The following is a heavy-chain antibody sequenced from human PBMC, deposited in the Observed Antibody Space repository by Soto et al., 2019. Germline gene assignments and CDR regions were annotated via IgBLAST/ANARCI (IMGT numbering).Heavy chain of an antibody. CDR3: ARLGPYASWTYSFRHNRVDP. D-gene: IGHD3-10*01. CDR1: GFTVSTSQ. V-gene: IGHV3-53*01. J-gene: IGHJ5*02. Sequence: EVQLVESGGRLVQPGGSLRLSCAASGFTVSTSQMTWVRQAPGKGLEWVSVIFIGGTTQYAESVKGRFTNSRDKSENTVVLQMNSVRAEDTAVYYCARLGPYASWTYSFRHNRVDPLGQGTQVTVSP. CDR2: IFIGGTT.